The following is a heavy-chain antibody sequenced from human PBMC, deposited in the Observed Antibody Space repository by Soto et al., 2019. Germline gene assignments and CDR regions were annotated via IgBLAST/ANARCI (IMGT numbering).Heavy chain of an antibody. Sequence: QVQLQESGPGLVKPSQTLSLTCTVSGGSISSGGYYWSWIRQHPGKGLEWIGYIYYSGSTYYNPSLKSRVTISVDTSKNQFSLKLSSVTAADTAVYYCARIETPHCSGGSCYTRRGYSYGWTVGYWGQGTLVTVSS. CDR3: ARIETPHCSGGSCYTRRGYSYGWTVGY. CDR2: IYYSGST. D-gene: IGHD2-15*01. V-gene: IGHV4-31*03. CDR1: GGSISSGGYY. J-gene: IGHJ4*02.